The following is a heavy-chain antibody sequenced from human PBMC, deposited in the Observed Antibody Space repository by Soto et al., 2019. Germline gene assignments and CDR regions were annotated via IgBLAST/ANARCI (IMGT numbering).Heavy chain of an antibody. CDR1: GGSISSYY. J-gene: IGHJ4*02. D-gene: IGHD5-18*01. V-gene: IGHV4-59*01. CDR2: IYYSGST. CDR3: ATVGYSYGRYCFDY. Sequence: NPSETLSLTCTVSGGSISSYYWGWIRQPPGKGLEWIGYIYYSGSTNYNPSLKIRVTISVDTSKNQFSLKLSSVTAAGTAVYYCATVGYSYGRYCFDYWGQGTLVTVS.